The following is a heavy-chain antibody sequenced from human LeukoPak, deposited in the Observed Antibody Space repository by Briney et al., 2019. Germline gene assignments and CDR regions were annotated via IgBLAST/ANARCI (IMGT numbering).Heavy chain of an antibody. D-gene: IGHD1-7*01. CDR1: GFTFSSYA. J-gene: IGHJ4*02. V-gene: IGHV3-23*01. Sequence: GGSLRLSCAASGFTFSSYAMSWVRQALGKGLEWVSAISGSGGSTYYADSVKGRFTISRDNSKNTLYLQMNSLRAEDTAVYYCAKDRELELAFDYWGQGTLVTVSS. CDR2: ISGSGGST. CDR3: AKDRELELAFDY.